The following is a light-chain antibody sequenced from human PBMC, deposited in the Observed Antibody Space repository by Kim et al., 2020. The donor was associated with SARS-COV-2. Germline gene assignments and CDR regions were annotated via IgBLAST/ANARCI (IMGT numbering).Light chain of an antibody. CDR3: QQSYSPPPVT. CDR2: DAS. V-gene: IGKV1-39*01. CDR1: QSISRY. Sequence: SVGDRVTIACRASQSISRYLNWYQQKPGKAPKLLIYDASSLQSGVPSRFSGSGSGTDFTLTISSLQPEDFATYYCQQSYSPPPVTFGQGTRVEIK. J-gene: IGKJ5*01.